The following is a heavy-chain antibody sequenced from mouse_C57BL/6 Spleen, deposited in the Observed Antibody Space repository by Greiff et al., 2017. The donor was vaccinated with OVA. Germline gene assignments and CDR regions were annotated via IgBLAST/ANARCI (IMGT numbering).Heavy chain of an antibody. V-gene: IGHV1-59*01. CDR2: IDPSDSYT. D-gene: IGHD2-10*02. CDR1: GYTFTSYW. CDR3: ARRMYGNLWAMDY. Sequence: VQLQQPGAELVRPGTSVKLSCKASGYTFTSYWMHWVKQRPGQGLEWIGVIDPSDSYTNYNQKFKGKATLTVDTSSSTAYMQLSSLTSEDSAVYYCARRMYGNLWAMDYWGQGTSVTVSS. J-gene: IGHJ4*01.